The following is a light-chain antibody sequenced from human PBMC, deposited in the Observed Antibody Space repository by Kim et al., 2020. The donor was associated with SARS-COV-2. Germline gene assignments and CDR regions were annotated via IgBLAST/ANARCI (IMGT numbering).Light chain of an antibody. Sequence: LSLSPGERATLSCRASQSVSSYLAWYQQKPGQAPRLLIYDASNRATGIPARFSGSGSGTDFTLTISSLGPEDFAVYYCQQRSNWLTFGGGTKVEI. CDR1: QSVSSY. V-gene: IGKV3-11*01. CDR3: QQRSNWLT. CDR2: DAS. J-gene: IGKJ4*01.